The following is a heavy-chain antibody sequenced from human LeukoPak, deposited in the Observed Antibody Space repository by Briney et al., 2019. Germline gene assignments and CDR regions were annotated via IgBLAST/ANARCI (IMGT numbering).Heavy chain of an antibody. J-gene: IGHJ4*02. V-gene: IGHV3-23*01. Sequence: GGSLRLSCAASGFTFSSYGMSWVRQAPGKGLEWVSAISGSGGSTYYADSVKGRFTISRDNVKNSLYLQMNSLRAEDTAVYYCARSARVNLGFDYWGQGTLVTVSS. D-gene: IGHD2-21*01. CDR1: GFTFSSYG. CDR2: ISGSGGST. CDR3: ARSARVNLGFDY.